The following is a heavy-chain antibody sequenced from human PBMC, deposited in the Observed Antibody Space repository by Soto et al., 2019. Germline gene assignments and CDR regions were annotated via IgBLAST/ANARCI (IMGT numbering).Heavy chain of an antibody. CDR1: GYTFTSYG. Sequence: ASVKVSCKASGYTFTSYGISWVRQAPGQGLEWMGWISAYNGNTNYAQKFQGRVTMTRDTSTSTVYMELSSLRSEDTAVYYCARARGPRLQPYFDYWGQGTLVTVSS. V-gene: IGHV1-18*01. D-gene: IGHD6-25*01. CDR3: ARARGPRLQPYFDY. J-gene: IGHJ4*02. CDR2: ISAYNGNT.